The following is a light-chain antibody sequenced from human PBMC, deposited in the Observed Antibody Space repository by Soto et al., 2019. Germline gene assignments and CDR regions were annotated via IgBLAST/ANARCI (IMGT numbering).Light chain of an antibody. CDR2: QVS. V-gene: IGKV2-30*02. CDR1: QGLLHSNGDTF. CDR3: MQGTHWPYT. J-gene: IGKJ2*01. Sequence: DVVMTQSPLSLPVTLGQPASISCRSSQGLLHSNGDTFLSWFQQRPGQSPRRLIYQVSNRDPGVPDRFSGSGSGTDFTLTISRVEAEDVGIYYCMQGTHWPYTFGQGTKLEI.